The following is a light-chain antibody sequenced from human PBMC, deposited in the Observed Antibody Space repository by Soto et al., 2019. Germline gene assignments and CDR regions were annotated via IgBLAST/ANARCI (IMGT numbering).Light chain of an antibody. CDR2: EAL. Sequence: EILLTQSPVTLSESPAESVTLSCRASRSISTGLAWYQQKTGQAPRILIYEALNRDTGIPARFSGSGSGTDCTLTVSSLEPEDFEVYYCQQRSNWPLTFGGGTKVDI. CDR1: RSISTG. J-gene: IGKJ4*02. V-gene: IGKV3-11*01. CDR3: QQRSNWPLT.